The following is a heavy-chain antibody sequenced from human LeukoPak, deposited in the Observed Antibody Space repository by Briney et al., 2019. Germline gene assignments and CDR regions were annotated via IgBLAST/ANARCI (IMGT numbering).Heavy chain of an antibody. CDR1: GFTFSSYA. D-gene: IGHD6-13*01. Sequence: GGSLRLSCAVSGFTFSSYAMHWVRQAPGKGLEYVSAISSNGGSTYYANSVKGRFTISRDNSKNTLYLQMGSLRAEDMAVYYCARDRDSSSWYWDAFDIWGQGTMATVPS. V-gene: IGHV3-64*01. J-gene: IGHJ3*02. CDR3: ARDRDSSSWYWDAFDI. CDR2: ISSNGGST.